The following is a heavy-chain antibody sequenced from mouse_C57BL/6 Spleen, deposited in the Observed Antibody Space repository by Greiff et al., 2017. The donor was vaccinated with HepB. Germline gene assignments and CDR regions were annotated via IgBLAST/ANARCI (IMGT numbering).Heavy chain of an antibody. CDR2: ISYDGSN. Sequence: EVQLQESGPGLVKPSQSLSLTCSVTGYSITSGYYWNWLRQFPGNNLEWMGYISYDGSNNYNPSLKNRISITRDTSKNQCFLKLNSVTTEDTATYYCASKVYDDYGWYFDVWGTGTTVTVSS. J-gene: IGHJ1*03. CDR3: ASKVYDDYGWYFDV. D-gene: IGHD2-3*01. CDR1: GYSITSGYY. V-gene: IGHV3-6*01.